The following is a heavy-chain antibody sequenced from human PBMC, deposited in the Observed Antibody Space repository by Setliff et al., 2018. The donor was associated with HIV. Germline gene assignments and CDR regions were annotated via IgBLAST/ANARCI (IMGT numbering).Heavy chain of an antibody. CDR2: IDTDNGNT. CDR3: AREGSSGYTGWFDS. D-gene: IGHD3-22*01. J-gene: IGHJ5*01. Sequence: GASVKVSCKASGYTFPTYAMHWVRQAPGQRLEWMGWIDTDNGNTKYSQKFQGRITFTRDTSASTAYMELNNLRVEDTAVYYCAREGSSGYTGWFDSWGQGTLVTVSS. V-gene: IGHV1-3*04. CDR1: GYTFPTYA.